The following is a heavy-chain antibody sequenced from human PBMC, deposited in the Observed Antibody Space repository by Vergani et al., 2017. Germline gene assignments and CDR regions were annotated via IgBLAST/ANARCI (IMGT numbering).Heavy chain of an antibody. CDR1: GFTFSSYG. J-gene: IGHJ4*02. Sequence: VQLVESGGGVVQPGRSLRLSCAASGFTFSSYGMHWVRQAPGKGLEWVSSISSSSSYIYYADSVKGRFTISRDNAKKSLYLQMNSLRAEDTAVYYCARDRGGGSYGGKPPFDYWGQGTLVTVSS. V-gene: IGHV3-21*01. CDR2: ISSSSSYI. D-gene: IGHD4-23*01. CDR3: ARDRGGGSYGGKPPFDY.